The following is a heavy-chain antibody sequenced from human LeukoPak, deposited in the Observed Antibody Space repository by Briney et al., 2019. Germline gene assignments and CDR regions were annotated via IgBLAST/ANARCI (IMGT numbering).Heavy chain of an antibody. J-gene: IGHJ6*03. D-gene: IGHD1-1*01. CDR3: AREAGTDRYYYYMDV. CDR1: GGTFSSYA. CDR2: IIPIFGTA. V-gene: IGHV1-69*13. Sequence: ASVKVSCKASGGTFSSYAISWVRQAPGQGLEWMGGIIPIFGTANYAQKFQGRVTITADESTSTAYMELSSLRSEDTAVYYCAREAGTDRYYYYMDVWGKGTTVTISS.